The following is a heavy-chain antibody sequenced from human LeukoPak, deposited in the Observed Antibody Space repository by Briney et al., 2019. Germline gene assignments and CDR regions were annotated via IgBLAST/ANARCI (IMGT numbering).Heavy chain of an antibody. CDR1: GFTVSSNY. CDR2: IYSGGST. D-gene: IGHD3-22*01. CDR3: ARDPHYYDSSGYYYSYYDY. V-gene: IGHV3-53*01. J-gene: IGHJ4*02. Sequence: PGGSLRLSCAASGFTVSSNYMSWVRQAPGKGLEWVSVIYSGGSTYYADSVKGRFTISRDNSKNTLYLQMNSLRAEDTAVYYCARDPHYYDSSGYYYSYYDYWGQGTLVTVSS.